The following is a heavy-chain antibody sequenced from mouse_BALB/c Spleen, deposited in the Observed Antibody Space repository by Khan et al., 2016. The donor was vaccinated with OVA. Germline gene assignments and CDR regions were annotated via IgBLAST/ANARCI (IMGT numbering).Heavy chain of an antibody. V-gene: IGHV7-3*02. CDR1: GFTFTDYY. J-gene: IGHJ4*01. CDR2: IRNKSNGYTT. Sequence: EVELVESGGGLVQPGGSLRLSCATSGFTFTDYYMSWVRQPPGKALEWLGFIRNKSNGYTTEYTASVKGRFTISRANSQSILYLQMNTLQAEDTATYYCERAKHQCKRNYGMDYWGQGTTVTVSS. CDR3: ERAKHQCKRNYGMDY.